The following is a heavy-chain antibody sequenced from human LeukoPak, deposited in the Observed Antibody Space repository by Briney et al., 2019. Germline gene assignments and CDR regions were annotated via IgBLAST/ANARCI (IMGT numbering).Heavy chain of an antibody. CDR2: INPKGGGR. CDR3: ARNACDGGDCFNLFDP. V-gene: IGHV1-2*02. Sequence: ASVKVACKASGYSFTDYYIHWPRQAPGQGLEWMGWINPKGGGRNYAPAFEGRVTMTRDTSISTEYMRLSSLRSDDTDRYYCARNACDGGDCFNLFDPWDQGTLVTVSA. J-gene: IGHJ5*02. CDR1: GYSFTDYY. D-gene: IGHD2-21*02.